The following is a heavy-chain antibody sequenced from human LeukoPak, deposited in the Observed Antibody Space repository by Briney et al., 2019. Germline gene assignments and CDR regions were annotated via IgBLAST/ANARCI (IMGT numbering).Heavy chain of an antibody. Sequence: GRSLRLSCAASGFTFSSYAMHWVRQAPGKGLEWVAVISYDGSNKYYADSVKGRFTISRDNSKNTLYLQMNSLRAEDTAVYYCAREGADIVVVVAAGHLDYWGQGTLVTVSS. CDR2: ISYDGSNK. D-gene: IGHD2-15*01. J-gene: IGHJ4*02. CDR1: GFTFSSYA. V-gene: IGHV3-30-3*01. CDR3: AREGADIVVVVAAGHLDY.